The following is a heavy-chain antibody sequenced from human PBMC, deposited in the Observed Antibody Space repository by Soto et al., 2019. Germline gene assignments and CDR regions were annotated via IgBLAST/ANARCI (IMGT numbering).Heavy chain of an antibody. V-gene: IGHV3-30*18. J-gene: IGHJ4*02. D-gene: IGHD2-2*02. Sequence: QVQLVESGGGVVQPGRSLRLSCAASGFTFSSYGMHWVRQAPGKGLEWVAVISYDGSNKYYADSVKGRFTISRDNSKNTLYLQMNSLRAEDTAVYYCAKDSVAGLGYCSSTSCYTDVGWYYWGQGTLVTVSS. CDR1: GFTFSSYG. CDR3: AKDSVAGLGYCSSTSCYTDVGWYY. CDR2: ISYDGSNK.